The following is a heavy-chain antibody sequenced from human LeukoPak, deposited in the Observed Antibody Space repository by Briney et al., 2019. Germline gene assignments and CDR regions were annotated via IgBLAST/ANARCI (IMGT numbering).Heavy chain of an antibody. D-gene: IGHD3-9*01. Sequence: GGSLRLSCAASGFTFSSYAMSWVRQAPGKGLEWVSAISGSGGSIYYADSVKGRFTISRDNSKNTLYLQMNSLRAEDTAVYYCATRLGYDILTGSPLGGQGTLVTVSS. J-gene: IGHJ4*02. CDR1: GFTFSSYA. V-gene: IGHV3-23*01. CDR3: ATRLGYDILTGSPL. CDR2: ISGSGGSI.